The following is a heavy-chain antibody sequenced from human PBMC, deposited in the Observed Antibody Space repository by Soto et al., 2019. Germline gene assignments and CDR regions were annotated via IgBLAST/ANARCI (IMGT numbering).Heavy chain of an antibody. CDR3: ASGRYHRGYGGYFDY. Sequence: GGSLRLSCAASGFTVSSNYMSWVRQAPGKGLEWVSVIYSGGSTYYADSVKGRFTISRHNSKNTLFLQMNSLRAEDTAVYYCASGRYHRGYGGYFDYWGQGTLVPVSS. J-gene: IGHJ4*02. D-gene: IGHD5-12*01. CDR2: IYSGGST. V-gene: IGHV3-53*04. CDR1: GFTVSSNY.